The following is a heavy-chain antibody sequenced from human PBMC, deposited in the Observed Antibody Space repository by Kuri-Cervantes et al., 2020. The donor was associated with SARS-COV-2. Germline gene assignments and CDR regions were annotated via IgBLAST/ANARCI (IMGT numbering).Heavy chain of an antibody. D-gene: IGHD2-2*01. CDR1: GGSISSSSYY. Sequence: ESLKISCTVSGGSISSSSYYWGWIRQPPGKGLEWIGSIYYSGSTYYNPSLKSRVTISVDTSKNQFSLKLSSVTAADTAVYYCARELGVPAATYFDYGGQGTLVTVSS. J-gene: IGHJ4*02. CDR2: IYYSGST. CDR3: ARELGVPAATYFDY. V-gene: IGHV4-39*02.